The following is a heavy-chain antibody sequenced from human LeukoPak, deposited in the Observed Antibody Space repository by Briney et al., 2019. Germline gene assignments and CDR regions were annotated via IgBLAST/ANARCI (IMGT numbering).Heavy chain of an antibody. CDR1: GFTFSSYG. CDR2: IWYDGSNK. Sequence: PGGSLRLSCAASGFTFSSYGMHWVRQAPGKGLEWVAVIWYDGSNKYYADSVKGRFTISRDNAKNTVYLQMNSLRAEDTAVYYCARGKYGGYFIDYWGQGTLVTVSS. D-gene: IGHD5-12*01. J-gene: IGHJ4*02. CDR3: ARGKYGGYFIDY. V-gene: IGHV3-33*01.